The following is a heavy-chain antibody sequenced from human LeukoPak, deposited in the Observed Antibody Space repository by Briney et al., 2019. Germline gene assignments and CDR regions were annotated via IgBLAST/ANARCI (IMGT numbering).Heavy chain of an antibody. Sequence: SETLSLTCAVSGGSISSGGYSWSWIRQPPGKGLEWIGYIYHSGSTYYNPSLKSRVTISVDRSKNQFSLKLSSVTAADTAVYYCAREDSRGYHLVSGYFDYWGQGTLVTVSS. CDR2: IYHSGST. D-gene: IGHD6-13*01. V-gene: IGHV4-30-2*01. CDR1: GGSISSGGYS. J-gene: IGHJ4*02. CDR3: AREDSRGYHLVSGYFDY.